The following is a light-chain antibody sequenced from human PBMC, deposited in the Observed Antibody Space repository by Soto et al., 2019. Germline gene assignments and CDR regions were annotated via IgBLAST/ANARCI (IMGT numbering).Light chain of an antibody. Sequence: QSALTQPASVSGSPGQSITISCTGTSSDVGGYNYVSWYQQHPGKAPKLMIYEVSNRPSGVSNRFSGSKSGNTASLTISGLQAEDEADYYCNSYTSSRTRVFGTGTKVTVL. CDR1: SSDVGGYNY. V-gene: IGLV2-14*01. CDR2: EVS. J-gene: IGLJ1*01. CDR3: NSYTSSRTRV.